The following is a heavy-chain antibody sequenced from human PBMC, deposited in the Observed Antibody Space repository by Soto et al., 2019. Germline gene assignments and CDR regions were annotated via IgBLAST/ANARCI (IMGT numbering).Heavy chain of an antibody. J-gene: IGHJ6*02. CDR3: AKVGSKSIAAAGRPLDYYYYGMDV. CDR1: GFTFDDYT. CDR2: ISWDGGST. Sequence: PGGSLRLSCAASGFTFDDYTMHWVRQAPGKGLEWVSLISWDGGSTYYADSVKGRFTISRDNRKNSFFLQMNILRPEETAFYYCAKVGSKSIAAAGRPLDYYYYGMDVWGQGTTVTVSS. D-gene: IGHD6-13*01. V-gene: IGHV3-43*01.